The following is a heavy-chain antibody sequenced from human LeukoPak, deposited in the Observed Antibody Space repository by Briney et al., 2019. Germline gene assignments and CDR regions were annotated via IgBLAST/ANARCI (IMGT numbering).Heavy chain of an antibody. D-gene: IGHD3-22*01. CDR2: IYHSGST. J-gene: IGHJ4*02. CDR3: ARGGTYYYDSSGYTPYYYFDY. Sequence: SETLSLTCAVSGGSISSGGYSWSWIRQPPGKGLEWIGYIYHSGSTYYNPSLKSRVTISVDRSKNQFSLKLGSVTAADTAVYYCARGGTYYYDSSGYTPYYYFDYWGQGTLVTVSS. CDR1: GGSISSGGYS. V-gene: IGHV4-30-2*01.